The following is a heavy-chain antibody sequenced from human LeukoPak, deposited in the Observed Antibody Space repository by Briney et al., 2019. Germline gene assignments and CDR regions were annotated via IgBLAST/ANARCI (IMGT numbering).Heavy chain of an antibody. CDR1: GYTFTGYY. CDR3: ARQTYCDYYFDY. CDR2: INPNSGGT. Sequence: GASVKVSCKASGYTFTGYYMHWVRQAPGQGLEWMGWINPNSGGTNYAEKFQGRVTMTRDTSISTAYMELSRLRSDDTAVYYCARQTYCDYYFDYWGQGTLVTVSS. V-gene: IGHV1-2*02. J-gene: IGHJ4*02. D-gene: IGHD4-17*01.